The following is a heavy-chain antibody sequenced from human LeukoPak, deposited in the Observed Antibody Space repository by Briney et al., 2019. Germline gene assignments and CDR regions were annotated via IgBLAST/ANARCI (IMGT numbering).Heavy chain of an antibody. CDR3: ARDRYCSSTSCYNNWFDP. CDR1: GFTFSSYA. J-gene: IGHJ5*02. CDR2: ISSSGSTI. V-gene: IGHV3-48*04. Sequence: QPGGSLRLSCAASGFTFSSYAMSWVRQAPGKGLEWVSYISSSGSTIYYADSVKGRFTISRDNAKNSLYLQMNSLRAEDTAVYYCARDRYCSSTSCYNNWFDPWGQGALVTVSS. D-gene: IGHD2-2*01.